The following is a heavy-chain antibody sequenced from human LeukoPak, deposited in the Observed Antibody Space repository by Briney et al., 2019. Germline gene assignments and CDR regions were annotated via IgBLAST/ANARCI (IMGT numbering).Heavy chain of an antibody. CDR1: GGTSSSYK. V-gene: IGHV3-48*03. J-gene: IGHJ6*04. D-gene: IGHD3-10*02. CDR3: AELGITMIGGV. Sequence: GGSLRLSSAATGGTSSSYKMNWVRQAPGRGRKWVGYISSMGSTIYHADTLERRFTISRDNAKNSLYLQMNSLRAEGTAVYHCAELGITMIGGVWGKGTTVTISS. CDR2: ISSMGSTI.